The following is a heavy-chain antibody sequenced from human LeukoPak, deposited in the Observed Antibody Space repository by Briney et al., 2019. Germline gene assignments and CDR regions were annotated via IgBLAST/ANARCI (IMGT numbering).Heavy chain of an antibody. CDR2: ISNDGGT. V-gene: IGHV3-53*01. CDR1: GGSFSGYY. CDR3: AGDKTTSGWYEIDY. Sequence: ETLSLTCAVYGGSFSGYYWSWVRQAPGKGLESVSVISNDGGTYYADSVKGRFTISRDNSKNTVYLQMNSLRAEDTAVYYCAGDKTTSGWYEIDYWGQGALVTVSS. D-gene: IGHD6-19*01. J-gene: IGHJ4*02.